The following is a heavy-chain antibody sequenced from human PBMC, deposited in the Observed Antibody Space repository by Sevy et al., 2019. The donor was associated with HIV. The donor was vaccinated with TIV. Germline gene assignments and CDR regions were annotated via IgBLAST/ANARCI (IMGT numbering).Heavy chain of an antibody. V-gene: IGHV3-7*01. J-gene: IGHJ4*02. CDR2: IRQDGNEI. CDR3: ARRYFDP. Sequence: GGSLRLSCVASGFTFDTYWMQWVRQPPGQGLEWVANIRQDGNEIYYADSVKGRFTITRDNAKESVYLQMTNLRVEDTGIYYWARRYFDPWGQGTLVTVSS. CDR1: GFTFDTYW.